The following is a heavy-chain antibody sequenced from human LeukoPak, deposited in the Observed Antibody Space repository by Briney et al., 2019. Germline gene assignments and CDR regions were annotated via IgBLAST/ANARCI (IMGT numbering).Heavy chain of an antibody. CDR1: GFSVSNNF. CDR2: ISSSSSYI. J-gene: IGHJ6*02. Sequence: GGSLRLSCVVSGFSVSNNFMNWVRQAPGKGLEWVSSISSSSSYIYYADSVKGRFTISRDNAKDTLYLQMNSLRAEDTAVYYCARDAVDTANAVWGQGTTVTVSS. CDR3: ARDAVDTANAV. D-gene: IGHD5-18*01. V-gene: IGHV3-21*01.